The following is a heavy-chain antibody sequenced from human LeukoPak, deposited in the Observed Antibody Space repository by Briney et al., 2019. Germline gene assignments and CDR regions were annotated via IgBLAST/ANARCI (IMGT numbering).Heavy chain of an antibody. CDR3: AKDYCSSTTCYYNY. CDR1: GFTFDDYA. Sequence: GGSLRLSCAASGFTFDDYAMHWVRQAPGKGLEWVSGISWNSGNIGYADSAKGRFTISRDNAKNSLFLQMNSLRAEDTALYYCAKDYCSSTTCYYNYWGQGTLVTVSS. J-gene: IGHJ4*02. CDR2: ISWNSGNI. D-gene: IGHD2-2*01. V-gene: IGHV3-9*01.